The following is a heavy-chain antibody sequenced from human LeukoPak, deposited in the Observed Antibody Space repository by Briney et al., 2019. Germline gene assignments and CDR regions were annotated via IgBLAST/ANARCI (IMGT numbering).Heavy chain of an antibody. CDR3: ARKARGGSGSYYYYYYYMDV. D-gene: IGHD3-10*01. CDR1: GGSFSGYY. V-gene: IGHV4-34*01. CDR2: INHSGST. Sequence: SETLSLTCAVYGGSFSGYYWSWIRQPPGKGLEWIGEINHSGSTNYNPSLKSRVTISVDTSKNQFSLKLSSVTAADTAVYYCARKARGGSGSYYYYYYYMDVWGKGTTVTVSS. J-gene: IGHJ6*03.